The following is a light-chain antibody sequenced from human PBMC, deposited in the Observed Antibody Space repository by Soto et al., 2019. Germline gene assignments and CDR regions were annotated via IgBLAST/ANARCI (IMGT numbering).Light chain of an antibody. Sequence: QSALIQPPSASGSPGQSVTISCTGTNSDVGGFNYVSWYQQHPGKVPRLIIYEVNQRPSGVPDRFSGFKSDNTASLTVSGLQVEDEADYYCASYAGSDNFGVFGTGTKLTVL. CDR3: ASYAGSDNFGV. CDR1: NSDVGGFNY. CDR2: EVN. J-gene: IGLJ1*01. V-gene: IGLV2-8*01.